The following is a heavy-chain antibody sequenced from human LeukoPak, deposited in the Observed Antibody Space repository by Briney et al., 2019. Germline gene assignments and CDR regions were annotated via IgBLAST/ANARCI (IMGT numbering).Heavy chain of an antibody. V-gene: IGHV1-69*04. CDR2: IIPILGIA. D-gene: IGHD4-17*01. Sequence: SVKVSCKASGGTFSSYAISWVRQAPAQGLEWMGRIIPILGIANYVQKFQGKVTITADKSTSTAYMELSSLRSEDTAVYYCARGPDYGDYSNWFDPWGQGTLVSVSS. CDR1: GGTFSSYA. J-gene: IGHJ5*02. CDR3: ARGPDYGDYSNWFDP.